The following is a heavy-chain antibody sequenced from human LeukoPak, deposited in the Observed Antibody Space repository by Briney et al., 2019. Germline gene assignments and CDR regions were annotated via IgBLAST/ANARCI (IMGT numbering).Heavy chain of an antibody. V-gene: IGHV1-18*01. CDR1: VYTFTSYG. CDR3: ARVGAKGDAFDI. J-gene: IGHJ3*02. Sequence: ASVKVSRKASVYTFTSYGISWVRQAPGQGLEWMGWISAYNGNTNYAQKLQGRVTMTTDTSTSTAYMELRSLRSDDTAVYYCARVGAKGDAFDIWGQGTMVTVSS. D-gene: IGHD1-26*01. CDR2: ISAYNGNT.